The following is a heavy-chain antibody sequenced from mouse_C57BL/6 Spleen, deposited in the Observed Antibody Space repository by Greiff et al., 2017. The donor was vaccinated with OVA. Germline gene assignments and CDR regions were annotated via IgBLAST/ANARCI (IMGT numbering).Heavy chain of an antibody. CDR3: ARGGNYEGLFAY. CDR1: GFTFSSYT. CDR2: ISGGGGNT. V-gene: IGHV5-9*01. Sequence: EVKLMESGGGLVKPGGSLKLSCAASGFTFSSYTMSWVRQTPEKRLEWVATISGGGGNTYYPDSVKGRFTISRYNAKNTLYLQMSSLRSEDTALYYCARGGNYEGLFAYWGQGTLVTVSA. D-gene: IGHD2-1*01. J-gene: IGHJ3*01.